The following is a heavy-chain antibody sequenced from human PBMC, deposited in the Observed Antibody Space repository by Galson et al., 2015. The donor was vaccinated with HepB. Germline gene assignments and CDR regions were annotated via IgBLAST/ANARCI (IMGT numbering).Heavy chain of an antibody. J-gene: IGHJ4*02. CDR2: ISSSGSTI. Sequence: SLRLSCAASGFTFSSYEMNWVRQAPGKGLEWVSYISSSGSTIYYADSVKGRFTISRDNAKNSLYLQMNSLRAEDTAVYYCARLDSGYGIAVAGLDYWGQGTLVTVSS. V-gene: IGHV3-48*03. CDR1: GFTFSSYE. CDR3: ARLDSGYGIAVAGLDY. D-gene: IGHD6-19*01.